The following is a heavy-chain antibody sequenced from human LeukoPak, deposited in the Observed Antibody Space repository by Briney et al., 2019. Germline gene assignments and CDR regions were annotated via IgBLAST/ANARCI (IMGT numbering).Heavy chain of an antibody. CDR3: ARSPPLYDISGYYHEGAFDI. V-gene: IGHV6-1*01. Sequence: SHTLSLTFAISGDSVSSNSAAWNWIRQSPSRGLEWLGSTYYRSKWYNEYAVSVKSRITMNPDTSKNHFSLQLNSVPPEDTAVYYCARSPPLYDISGYYHEGAFDIWGQGTMVSVSS. CDR2: TYYRSKWYN. D-gene: IGHD3-22*01. J-gene: IGHJ3*02. CDR1: GDSVSSNSAA.